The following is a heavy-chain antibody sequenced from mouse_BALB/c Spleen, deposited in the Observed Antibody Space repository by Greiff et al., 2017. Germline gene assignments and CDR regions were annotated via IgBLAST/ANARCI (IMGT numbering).Heavy chain of an antibody. D-gene: IGHD1-1*01. J-gene: IGHJ1*01. Sequence: EVQLVESGGGLVQPGGSLKLSCAASGFTFSSYTMSWVRQTPEKRLEWVAYISNGGGSTYYPDTVKGRFTISRDNAKNTLYLQMSSLKSEDTAMYYCARHYGSSYFDVWGAGTTVTVSS. CDR1: GFTFSSYT. CDR3: ARHYGSSYFDV. V-gene: IGHV5-12-2*01. CDR2: ISNGGGST.